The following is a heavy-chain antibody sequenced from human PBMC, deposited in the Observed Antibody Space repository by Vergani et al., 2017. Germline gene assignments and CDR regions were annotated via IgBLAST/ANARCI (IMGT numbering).Heavy chain of an antibody. V-gene: IGHV3-23*01. Sequence: EVQLLESGGGLVQPGGSLRLSCAASGFTFSSYAMSWVRQAPGKGLEWVSAISGSGGSTYYADSVKGRFTISRDNSKNTLYLQMNSLRAEDTAVYYCVKPGGVVVGTAYYFDYWGQGTLVTVSS. J-gene: IGHJ4*02. CDR1: GFTFSSYA. D-gene: IGHD3-22*01. CDR3: VKPGGVVVGTAYYFDY. CDR2: ISGSGGST.